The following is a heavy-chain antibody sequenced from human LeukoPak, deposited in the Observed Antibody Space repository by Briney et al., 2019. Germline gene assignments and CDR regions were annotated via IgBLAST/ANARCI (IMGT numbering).Heavy chain of an antibody. CDR1: GFTFSDSY. J-gene: IGHJ4*02. CDR2: ISGSPSDV. V-gene: IGHV3-11*01. Sequence: PGGSLRLSCAASGFTFSDSYMTWIRQAPGKGLELLSYISGSPSDVNYIDSVRGRFTISRDNAKNSLYLHMNSLTVEDTAVYYCSRDPRHSDYWGQGTLVTVSS. CDR3: SRDPRHSDY.